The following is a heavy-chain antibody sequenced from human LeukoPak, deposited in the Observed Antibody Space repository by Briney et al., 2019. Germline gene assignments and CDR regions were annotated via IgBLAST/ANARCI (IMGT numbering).Heavy chain of an antibody. V-gene: IGHV3-30-3*01. D-gene: IGHD4-17*01. CDR1: GFTLSSYA. CDR2: ISYDGSNK. J-gene: IGHJ6*02. Sequence: GGSLRHSCAASGFTLSSYAMHWVRQAPGKGLEWVAVISYDGSNKYYADSVKGRFTISRDNSKNTLYLQMNSLRAEDTDVYYCARDYGDPEDYYGMDVWGQGTTVTVSS. CDR3: ARDYGDPEDYYGMDV.